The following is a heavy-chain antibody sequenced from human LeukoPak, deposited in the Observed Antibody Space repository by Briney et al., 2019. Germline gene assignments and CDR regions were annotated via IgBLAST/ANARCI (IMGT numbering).Heavy chain of an antibody. J-gene: IGHJ4*02. Sequence: PGGSLRLSCEGSGFTFSNYWMSWVRQAPGKGLEWVAFIRYDGSNKYYADSVKGRFTISRDNSKNTLYLQMNSLRAEDTAVYYCAKVPGYSSSWYFDYWGQGTLVTVSS. CDR2: IRYDGSNK. V-gene: IGHV3-30*02. D-gene: IGHD6-13*01. CDR3: AKVPGYSSSWYFDY. CDR1: GFTFSNYW.